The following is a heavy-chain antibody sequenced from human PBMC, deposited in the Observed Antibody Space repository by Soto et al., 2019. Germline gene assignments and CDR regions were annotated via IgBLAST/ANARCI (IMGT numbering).Heavy chain of an antibody. V-gene: IGHV3-23*01. CDR1: GFTISSYA. J-gene: IGHJ5*02. CDR2: ISGSGGST. D-gene: IGHD6-19*01. Sequence: EVHLLESGGGLVQPGGSLRLSCAASGFTISSYAMSWVRQAPGKGLEWVSGISGSGGSTYYPDSVKGRFTISRDNSKNTLYLQMNSLRAEDTAVYYCAKGRSSGWYRWLDPWGQGTLVTVSS. CDR3: AKGRSSGWYRWLDP.